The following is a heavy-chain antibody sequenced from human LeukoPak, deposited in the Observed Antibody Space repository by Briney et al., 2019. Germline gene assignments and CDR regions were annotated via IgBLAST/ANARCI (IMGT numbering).Heavy chain of an antibody. CDR1: GFTFSSYS. Sequence: PGGSLRLSCAASGFTFSSYSMNWVRQAPGKGLEWVSSISSSSSYIYYADSVKGRFTISRDNSKNTLYLQMSSLRGEDTAVYYCAKDRAGYYFDYWGQGTLVTVSS. J-gene: IGHJ4*02. V-gene: IGHV3-21*04. CDR2: ISSSSSYI. CDR3: AKDRAGYYFDY. D-gene: IGHD3-10*01.